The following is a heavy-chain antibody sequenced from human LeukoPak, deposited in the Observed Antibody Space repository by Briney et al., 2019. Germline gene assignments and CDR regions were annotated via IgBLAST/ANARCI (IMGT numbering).Heavy chain of an antibody. V-gene: IGHV3-23*01. CDR2: ISGSGGST. CDR3: ARENIGGYYFGVGYDAFDI. CDR1: GFTFSSYA. D-gene: IGHD3-22*01. Sequence: QPGGSLRLSCAASGFTFSSYAMSWVRQAPGKGLEWVSAISGSGGSTYYADSVKGRFTISRDNAKNSLYLQMNSLRAEDTAVYYCARENIGGYYFGVGYDAFDIWGQGTMVTVSS. J-gene: IGHJ3*02.